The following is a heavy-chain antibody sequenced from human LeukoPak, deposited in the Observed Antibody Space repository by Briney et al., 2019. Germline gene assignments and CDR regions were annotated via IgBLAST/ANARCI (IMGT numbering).Heavy chain of an antibody. J-gene: IGHJ4*02. CDR2: INPNSGGT. V-gene: IGHV1-2*02. CDR1: GYTFTSYY. CDR3: ATERGGIVVVPAATHYFDY. D-gene: IGHD2-2*01. Sequence: ASVKVSCKAYGYTFTSYYMHWVRQAPGQGLEWMGWINPNSGGTNYAQKFQGRVTMTRDTSISTAYMELSRLRSDDTAVYYCATERGGIVVVPAATHYFDYWGQGTLVTVSS.